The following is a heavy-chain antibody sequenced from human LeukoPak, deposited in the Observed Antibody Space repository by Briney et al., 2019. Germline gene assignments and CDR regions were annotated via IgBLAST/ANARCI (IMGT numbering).Heavy chain of an antibody. CDR3: ARDREGGYNYGYYFDY. D-gene: IGHD5-18*01. CDR1: GASISRSGFY. CDR2: IHDSGTT. V-gene: IGHV4-31*11. Sequence: PSETLSLTCAVSGASISRSGFYWGWIRQPPGKGLEWIGYIHDSGTTSYNPSLMSRVSLSVDTSENQFSLTLNSVTAADTAVYYCARDREGGYNYGYYFDYWGQGTLVTVSS. J-gene: IGHJ4*02.